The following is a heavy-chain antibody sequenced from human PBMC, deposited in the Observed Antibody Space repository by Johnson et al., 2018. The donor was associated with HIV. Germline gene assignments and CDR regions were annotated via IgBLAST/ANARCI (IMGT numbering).Heavy chain of an antibody. V-gene: IGHV3-53*01. J-gene: IGHJ3*02. D-gene: IGHD4-23*01. CDR2: IGTAGDT. CDR1: GFTVSSNC. Sequence: VQLVESGGGLIQPGGSLRLSCAASGFTVSSNCMTWVRQAPGKGLEWVSTIGTAGDTYYPSSVKGRFTISRDNAKNALYLQMSSLRAEDTAVYYCTRVILDYGGNPRSNALDIWGQGTMVTVSS. CDR3: TRVILDYGGNPRSNALDI.